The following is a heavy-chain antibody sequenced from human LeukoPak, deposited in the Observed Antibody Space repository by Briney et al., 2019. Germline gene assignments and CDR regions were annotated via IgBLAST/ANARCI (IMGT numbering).Heavy chain of an antibody. V-gene: IGHV4-34*01. J-gene: IGHJ4*02. D-gene: IGHD4-23*01. Sequence: PSETLSLTCAVYGGSLSGYYWNWIRQPPGKGLEWIGEINHSGSTNYNPSLKSRVTISVDTSKNQFSLKLSSVTAADTAVYYCARTGVTGGYGYWGQGTLVTVSS. CDR1: GGSLSGYY. CDR3: ARTGVTGGYGY. CDR2: INHSGST.